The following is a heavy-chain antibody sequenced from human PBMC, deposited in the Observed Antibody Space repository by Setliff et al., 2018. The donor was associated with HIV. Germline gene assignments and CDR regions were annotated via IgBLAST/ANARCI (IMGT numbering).Heavy chain of an antibody. CDR1: GYTFTTYS. V-gene: IGHV1-3*01. CDR2: INVGNGDT. J-gene: IGHJ4*01. CDR3: ARGALLAVFDFDH. D-gene: IGHD3-10*01. Sequence: ASVKVSCKASGYTFTTYSLHWVRQAPGQSLEWMGWINVGNGDTKYSQELQGRISITRDTSANTAYMELSNLRSDDTAMYFCARGALLAVFDFDHWGHGTLVTVS.